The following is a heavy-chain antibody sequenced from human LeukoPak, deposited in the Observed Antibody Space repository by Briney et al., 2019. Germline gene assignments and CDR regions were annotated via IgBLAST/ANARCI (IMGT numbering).Heavy chain of an antibody. D-gene: IGHD3-22*01. J-gene: IGHJ4*02. CDR1: GGSFSGYY. V-gene: IGHV4-34*01. Sequence: SETLALTCAVYGGSFSGYYWNWIRQPPGKGLEWIGSIYYSGSTYYNPYLKSRVTIAVDTSKNQFSLKLSSVTAADTAVYYCARDSSWYYYDSSGDFDYWGQGTLVTVSS. CDR3: ARDSSWYYYDSSGDFDY. CDR2: IYYSGST.